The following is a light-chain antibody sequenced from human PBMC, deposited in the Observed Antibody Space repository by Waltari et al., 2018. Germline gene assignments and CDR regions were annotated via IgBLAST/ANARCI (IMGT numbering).Light chain of an antibody. CDR1: DRDVGAYDF. CDR2: EVS. V-gene: IGLV2-14*01. Sequence: QSALTQPASVSGSPGQSITIPCSGTDRDVGAYDFVSWYQQHPGKAPHLIIYEVSNRPSGISNRFSASKSGNTASLTISGLQAEDEADYYYSSYTTSSAPGVFGTGTRVTVL. J-gene: IGLJ1*01. CDR3: SSYTTSSAPGV.